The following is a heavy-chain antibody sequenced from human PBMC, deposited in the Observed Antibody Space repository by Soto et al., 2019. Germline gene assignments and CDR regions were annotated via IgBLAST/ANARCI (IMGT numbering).Heavy chain of an antibody. Sequence: PGGSLRLSCTDFGFSFSRYWMNWVRQAPGKGLEWVANINQDGSEKSYVDSVKGRFSISRDNAKNPVQLQMNSLRTDDTAVYYCATGQWELDYWGQGTLVTVSS. V-gene: IGHV3-7*03. D-gene: IGHD1-26*01. J-gene: IGHJ4*02. CDR2: INQDGSEK. CDR3: ATGQWELDY. CDR1: GFSFSRYW.